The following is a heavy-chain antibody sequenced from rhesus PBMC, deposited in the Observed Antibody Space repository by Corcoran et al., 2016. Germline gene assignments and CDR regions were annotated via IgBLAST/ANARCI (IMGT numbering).Heavy chain of an antibody. CDR3: LRGPYGANVLDF. CDR2: IDGNIVST. J-gene: IGHJ4*01. CDR1: GGSITGYY. Sequence: QVKLQQWGEGLVKPSATLSLTCAVYGGSITGYYWSWIRQPPGKGLDWIGNIDGNIVSTNYNPSLKNRVPISKDTSKNQFSLKLNSVTAADTAVYFCLRGPYGANVLDFWGQGVLVTVSS. V-gene: IGHV4-73*01. D-gene: IGHD4-17*01.